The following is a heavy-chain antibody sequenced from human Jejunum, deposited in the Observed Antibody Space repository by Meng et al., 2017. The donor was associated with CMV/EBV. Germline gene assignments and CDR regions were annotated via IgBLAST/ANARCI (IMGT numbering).Heavy chain of an antibody. D-gene: IGHD1-1*01. CDR3: TKEIASTTRGAFDI. V-gene: IGHV3-23*01. CDR2: ITDSIGRT. J-gene: IGHJ3*02. Sequence: SRFSFTSYSNNWVRQAPGKGVERVSGITDSIGRTYYTDSVKGQFTISRDNSKNTVYLQVNSLRAEDTAVYYCTKEIASTTRGAFDIWGQGTMVTVSS. CDR1: RFSFTSYS.